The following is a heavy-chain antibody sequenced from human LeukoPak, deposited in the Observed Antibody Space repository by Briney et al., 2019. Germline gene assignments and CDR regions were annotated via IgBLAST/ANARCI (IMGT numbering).Heavy chain of an antibody. V-gene: IGHV3-53*04. D-gene: IGHD3-10*01. Sequence: GGSLRLSCAASGFTVSSNYMSWVRQAPGKGLEWVSVIYSGGSTYYADSVKGRFTISRHNSKNTLYLQMNSLRAEDTAVYYCARDLLYGSGRSYGMDVWGQGTTVTVSS. CDR3: ARDLLYGSGRSYGMDV. CDR2: IYSGGST. J-gene: IGHJ6*02. CDR1: GFTVSSNY.